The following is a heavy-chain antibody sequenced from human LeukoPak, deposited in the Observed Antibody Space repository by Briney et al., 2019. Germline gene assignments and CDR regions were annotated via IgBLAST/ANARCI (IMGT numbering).Heavy chain of an antibody. Sequence: PGGSLRLSCAASGFTFSSYWMRWVRQAPGKGLEGVANIKNDGSEGYYVDSVKGRFTISRDNAKNSLFLQMNSLTVEDTAVYYCARAIRGSAVDTGDRWGQGTLVTVSS. CDR3: ARAIRGSAVDTGDR. J-gene: IGHJ4*02. CDR2: IKNDGSEG. V-gene: IGHV3-7*01. CDR1: GFTFSSYW. D-gene: IGHD3-10*01.